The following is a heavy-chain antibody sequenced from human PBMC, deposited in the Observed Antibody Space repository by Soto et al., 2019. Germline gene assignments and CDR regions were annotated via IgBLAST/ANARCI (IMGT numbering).Heavy chain of an antibody. D-gene: IGHD5-12*01. V-gene: IGHV5-51*03. CDR2: VQPLDSDT. CDR1: GYFFSNYW. Sequence: VQLVQSGAEVKKPGESLKISCKGTGYFFSNYWIGWVRQMPGKGLEWMGVVQPLDSDTRNSPSLQGQVTNSADNSISTAYLQWSGLKASDTAMYYCVRIVSGYDWGLYYMDVWGKGTTVTVSS. CDR3: VRIVSGYDWGLYYMDV. J-gene: IGHJ6*03.